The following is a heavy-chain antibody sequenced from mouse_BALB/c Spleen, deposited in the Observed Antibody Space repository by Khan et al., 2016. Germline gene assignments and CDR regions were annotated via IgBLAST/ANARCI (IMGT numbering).Heavy chain of an antibody. J-gene: IGHJ2*01. V-gene: IGHV9-3-1*01. CDR3: ARRGGLRCGDFDY. CDR1: GYTFTNYG. D-gene: IGHD2-2*01. Sequence: QIQLVQSGPELKKPGETVKISCKASGYTFTNYGMNWVKQAPGKGLKWMGWINTYTGEPTYADDFKGRFAFSLETSASTAYLQINNLKNEDPATYFLARRGGLRCGDFDYWGQGTTLTVSS. CDR2: INTYTGEP.